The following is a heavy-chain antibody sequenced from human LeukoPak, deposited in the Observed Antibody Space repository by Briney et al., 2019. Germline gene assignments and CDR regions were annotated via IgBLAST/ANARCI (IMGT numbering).Heavy chain of an antibody. D-gene: IGHD2-2*03. CDR1: GFTFSSYA. J-gene: IGHJ4*02. Sequence: AGGSLRLSCAASGFTFSSYAMSWVRQAPGKGLEWVSAISGSGGSTYYADSVKGRFTISRDNSKNTLYLQMNSLRAEDTAVYHCAKPAGIGYCSSTSCPDYWGQGTLVTVSS. CDR3: AKPAGIGYCSSTSCPDY. CDR2: ISGSGGST. V-gene: IGHV3-23*01.